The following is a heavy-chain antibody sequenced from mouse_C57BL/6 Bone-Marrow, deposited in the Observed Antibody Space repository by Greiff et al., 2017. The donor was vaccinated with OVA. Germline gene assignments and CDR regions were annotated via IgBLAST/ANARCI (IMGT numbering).Heavy chain of an antibody. CDR3: AVYAYYACFDY. CDR1: GYAFSGSW. D-gene: IGHD1-1*02. CDR2: IYPGDGDT. Sequence: QVQLKQSGPELVKPGASVKISCKASGYAFSGSWMHWVKQRPGQGLEWIGWIYPGDGDTNYNGKFKGKATLTADKSSSTAYLQLSSLTSEDSAVYFCAVYAYYACFDYWGQGTLVTVSA. J-gene: IGHJ3*01. V-gene: IGHV1-82*01.